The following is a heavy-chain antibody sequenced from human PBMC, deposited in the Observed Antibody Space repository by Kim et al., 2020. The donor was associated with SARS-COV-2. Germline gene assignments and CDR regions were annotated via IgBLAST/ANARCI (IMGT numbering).Heavy chain of an antibody. Sequence: GESLKISCKGSGYSFTSYWIGWVRQMPGKGLEWMGIIYPGDSGTRYSPSFQGQVTISADKSISTAYLQWSSLKASDTAMYYCARSIAAAGTYEDYWGQGTLVTVSS. D-gene: IGHD6-13*01. CDR3: ARSIAAAGTYEDY. CDR1: GYSFTSYW. V-gene: IGHV5-51*01. CDR2: IYPGDSGT. J-gene: IGHJ4*02.